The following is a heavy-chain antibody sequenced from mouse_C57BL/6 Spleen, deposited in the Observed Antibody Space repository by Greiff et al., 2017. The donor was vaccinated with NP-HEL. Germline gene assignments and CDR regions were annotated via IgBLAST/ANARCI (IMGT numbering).Heavy chain of an antibody. CDR1: GFNIKDYY. J-gene: IGHJ3*01. CDR3: TDYSNYEGFAY. D-gene: IGHD2-5*01. Sequence: VTLKVSGAELVRPGASVKLSCTASGFNIKDYYMHWVKQRPEQGLEWIGRIDPEDGDTEYAPKFQGKATMTADTSSNTAYLQLSSLTSEDTAVYYCTDYSNYEGFAYWGQGTLVTVSA. V-gene: IGHV14-1*01. CDR2: IDPEDGDT.